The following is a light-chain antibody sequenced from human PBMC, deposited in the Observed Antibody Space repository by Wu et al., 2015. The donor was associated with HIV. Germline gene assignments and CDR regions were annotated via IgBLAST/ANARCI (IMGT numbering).Light chain of an antibody. CDR2: AAS. V-gene: IGKV3-20*01. Sequence: EIVLTPSPGTLSLSPGERATLSCRASQSVSSNYLAWYQKKSGQAPRLLIYAASSRATGIPDRFSGSESGTDFTLTISSLEPEDFAVYYCQHYSSSPTMYTFGQGPSWRSN. CDR1: QSVSSNY. J-gene: IGKJ2*01. CDR3: QHYSSSPTMYT.